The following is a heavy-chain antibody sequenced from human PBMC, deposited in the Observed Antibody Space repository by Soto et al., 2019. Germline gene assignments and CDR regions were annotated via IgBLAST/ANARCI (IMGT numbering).Heavy chain of an antibody. CDR3: ARAGHGSGSYYNACFDY. CDR2: ISAYNGKT. CDR1: GYTFTSYG. V-gene: IGHV1-18*01. Sequence: ASVKVSCKASGYTFTSYGISWVRQAPGQGLGGMAWISAYNGKTNYAQKLQGRVTMTTDTSTSTAYMELRSLRSDDTAVYYCARAGHGSGSYYNACFDYWGQGTLVTVSS. J-gene: IGHJ4*02. D-gene: IGHD3-10*01.